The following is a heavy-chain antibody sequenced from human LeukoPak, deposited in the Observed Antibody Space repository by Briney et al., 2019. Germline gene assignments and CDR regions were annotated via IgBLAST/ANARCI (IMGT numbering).Heavy chain of an antibody. V-gene: IGHV3-21*01. J-gene: IGHJ4*02. CDR2: ISIDSDYI. CDR3: VLASYSTTWSLDS. D-gene: IGHD6-13*01. Sequence: GGSLRLSCEVSGSTLSRYSMNWVRQAPGKGLEWVSAISIDSDYIYYGDSVRGRFTVSRDNAKNSLYLQMNSLRAEDTALYYCVLASYSTTWSLDSWGQGTLVIVSS. CDR1: GSTLSRYS.